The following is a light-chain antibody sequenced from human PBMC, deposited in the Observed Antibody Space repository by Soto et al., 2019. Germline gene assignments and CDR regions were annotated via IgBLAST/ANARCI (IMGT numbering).Light chain of an antibody. J-gene: IGLJ1*01. Sequence: QSALTQPPSVSGSPGQSVTISCTGTSSDVGNYNRVSWYQQPPGTAPKVIIYEVSNRPSGVPDRFSGSKSGNTASLTISGLQAEDEADYYFSSYTSSSPYVFGTGTKLTVL. CDR3: SSYTSSSPYV. V-gene: IGLV2-18*02. CDR1: SSDVGNYNR. CDR2: EVS.